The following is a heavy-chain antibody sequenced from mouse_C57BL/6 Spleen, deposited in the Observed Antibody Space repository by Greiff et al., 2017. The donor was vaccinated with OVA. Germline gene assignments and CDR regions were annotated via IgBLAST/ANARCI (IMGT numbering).Heavy chain of an antibody. CDR3: ARKGGTTVVPYYAMDY. D-gene: IGHD1-1*01. J-gene: IGHJ4*01. CDR2: IWSGGST. CDR1: GFSLTSYG. V-gene: IGHV2-2*01. Sequence: QVQLKESGPGLVQPSQSLSITCTVSGFSLTSYGVHWVRQSPGKGLEWLGVIWSGGSTDYNAAFISRLSISKDNSKSQVFFKMNSLQADDTAIYYCARKGGTTVVPYYAMDYWGQGTSVTVSS.